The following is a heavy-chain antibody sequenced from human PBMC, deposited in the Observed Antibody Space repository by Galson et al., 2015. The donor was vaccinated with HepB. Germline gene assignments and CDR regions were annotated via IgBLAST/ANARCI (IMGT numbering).Heavy chain of an antibody. D-gene: IGHD4-17*01. CDR2: IDPEDGET. Sequence: QSGAEVKKPGTSVKVSCKGSGYTLTELSMHWVRQAPGKGLEWMGGIDPEDGETIYAQKFQGRVTMTEDTSTDTAYMELSSLRSEDTAVYYCATGMTTVTTSSGGYWGQGTLVTVSS. CDR1: GYTLTELS. CDR3: ATGMTTVTTSSGGY. V-gene: IGHV1-24*01. J-gene: IGHJ4*02.